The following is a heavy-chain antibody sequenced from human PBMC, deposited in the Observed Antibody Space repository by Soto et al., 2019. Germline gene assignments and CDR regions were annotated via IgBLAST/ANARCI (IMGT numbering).Heavy chain of an antibody. CDR1: GGSISSGDYY. D-gene: IGHD3-22*01. CDR3: ARDFSSRGYYYASCGMDV. J-gene: IGHJ6*02. Sequence: SETLSLTCTVSGGSISSGDYYWSWIRQPPGKGLEWIGYIYYSGSTYYNPSLKSRVTISVDTSKNQFSLKLSSVTAADTAVYYCARDFSSRGYYYASCGMDVWGQGTTVTVSS. V-gene: IGHV4-30-4*01. CDR2: IYYSGST.